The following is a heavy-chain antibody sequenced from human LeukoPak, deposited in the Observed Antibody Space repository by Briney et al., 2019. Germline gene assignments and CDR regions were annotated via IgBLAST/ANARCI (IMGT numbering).Heavy chain of an antibody. D-gene: IGHD2-15*01. CDR3: ARESTLGSGGVDV. J-gene: IGHJ6*04. CDR1: GGSISSGDYY. V-gene: IGHV4-30-4*01. CDR2: IYYSGST. Sequence: SQTLSLTCTVSGGSISSGDYYWSWIRQPPGKGLEWIGYIYYSGSTYYNPSLKSRVTISVDTSKNQFSLKLSSVTAADTAVYCCARESTLGSGGVDVWGKGTTVTVSS.